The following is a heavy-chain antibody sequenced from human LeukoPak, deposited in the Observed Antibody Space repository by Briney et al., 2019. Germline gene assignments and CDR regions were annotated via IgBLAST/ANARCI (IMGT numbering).Heavy chain of an antibody. V-gene: IGHV3-23*01. CDR1: GFTFSSYW. CDR3: AKKGQGYYFEY. Sequence: GSLRLSCATSGFTFSSYWMTWVRQAPGKGLEWVSAISAGGGGTYYADSVKGRFTISRDNSKDTLFLQTSSLRAEDTAVYYCAKKGQGYYFEYWGQGALVTVSS. CDR2: ISAGGGGT. J-gene: IGHJ4*02.